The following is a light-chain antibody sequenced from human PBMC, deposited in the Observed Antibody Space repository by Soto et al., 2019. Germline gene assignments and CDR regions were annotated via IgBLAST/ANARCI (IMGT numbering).Light chain of an antibody. CDR3: EQDGRRPWA. Sequence: EIVFTHSTATLSLSPVDRATLSCRASLSVSSSYLAWDGQKRGQAPGLLIYGAYSRGTGIPDRFSGSGCGREFALTTIRLEPEVLAVHYREQDGRRPWAVGQGTKVDIK. J-gene: IGKJ1*01. CDR1: LSVSSSY. V-gene: IGKV3-20*01. CDR2: GAY.